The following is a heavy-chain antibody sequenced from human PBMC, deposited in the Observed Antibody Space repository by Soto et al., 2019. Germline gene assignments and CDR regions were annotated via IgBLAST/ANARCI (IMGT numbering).Heavy chain of an antibody. D-gene: IGHD3-3*01. Sequence: ASVKVSCKASGGTFSSYTISWVRQAPGQGLEWMGRIIPILGIANYAQKFQGRVTITADKSTSTAYMELSSLRSEDTAVYYCARSRHFFWSGYYYYYYMDVWGKGTTVTVSS. V-gene: IGHV1-69*02. CDR3: ARSRHFFWSGYYYYYYMDV. CDR2: IIPILGIA. CDR1: GGTFSSYT. J-gene: IGHJ6*03.